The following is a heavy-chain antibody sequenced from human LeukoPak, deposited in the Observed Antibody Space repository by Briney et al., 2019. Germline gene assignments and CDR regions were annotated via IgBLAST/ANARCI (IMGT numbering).Heavy chain of an antibody. CDR1: GFTFNSYA. D-gene: IGHD3-10*01. V-gene: IGHV3-30*18. J-gene: IGHJ4*02. CDR3: ANGALLWFGEPKPLPFDY. CDR2: ISYDGSNK. Sequence: PGGSLRLSCTASGFTFNSYAVSWVRQAPGKGLEWVAVISYDGSNKYYADSVKGRFTISRDNSKNTLYLQMNSLRAEDTAVYYCANGALLWFGEPKPLPFDYWGQGTLVTVSS.